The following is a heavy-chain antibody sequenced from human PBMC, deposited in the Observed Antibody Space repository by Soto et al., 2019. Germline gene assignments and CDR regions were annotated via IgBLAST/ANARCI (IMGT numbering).Heavy chain of an antibody. Sequence: EVHLLESGGGLVQPGGSLRLSCTASEFTFSNYAMNWVRQAPGKGLEWVSAISGSGGDTYYADSVKGRFTISRDDSKNTLYLQMNSLRAEDTAVYYCAKVRCIITNCPYYYNMDVWGQGTTVTVSS. V-gene: IGHV3-23*01. CDR3: AKVRCIITNCPYYYNMDV. CDR1: EFTFSNYA. D-gene: IGHD2-2*01. J-gene: IGHJ6*02. CDR2: ISGSGGDT.